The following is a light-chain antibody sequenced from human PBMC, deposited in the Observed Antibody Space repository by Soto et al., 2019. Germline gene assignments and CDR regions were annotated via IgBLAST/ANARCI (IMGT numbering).Light chain of an antibody. J-gene: IGKJ3*01. CDR2: DAF. V-gene: IGKV3-11*01. Sequence: EIVLTQSPATLSLSPGERATLSCRASQSVSSYLAWYQQKPGQAPRLLIYDAFNRATGIPARFSGSGSGTDFTLTISSLEPEDFAVYYCQQRINWSVTFGPGTKVDIK. CDR1: QSVSSY. CDR3: QQRINWSVT.